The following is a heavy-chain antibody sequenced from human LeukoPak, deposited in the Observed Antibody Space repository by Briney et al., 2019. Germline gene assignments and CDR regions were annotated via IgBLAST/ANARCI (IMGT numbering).Heavy chain of an antibody. CDR3: AKDRRLGIVVVVATFGMDV. J-gene: IGHJ6*02. V-gene: IGHV3-23*01. Sequence: GGSLRLSCAASGFTFSSYTMSWVRQAPGKGLEWVSAISGSGGSTYYADSVKGRFTISRDNSKNTLYLQMNSLRAEDTAVYYCAKDRRLGIVVVVATFGMDVWGQGTTVTVSS. CDR1: GFTFSSYT. CDR2: ISGSGGST. D-gene: IGHD2-15*01.